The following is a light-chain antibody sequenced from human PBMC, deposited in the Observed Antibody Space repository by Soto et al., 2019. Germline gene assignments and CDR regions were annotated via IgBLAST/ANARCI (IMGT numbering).Light chain of an antibody. CDR3: QQGYNFPRA. V-gene: IGKV1-12*01. Sequence: DIQMTQSPSSISASVGDRVTITCRASQPISSWLAWYQQVPGQAPYLLIYPASTLQSGVPARFSGSRSGTDFTLTINSLQPEDFATYYCQQGYNFPRAFGQGTRVEI. CDR1: QPISSW. CDR2: PAS. J-gene: IGKJ1*01.